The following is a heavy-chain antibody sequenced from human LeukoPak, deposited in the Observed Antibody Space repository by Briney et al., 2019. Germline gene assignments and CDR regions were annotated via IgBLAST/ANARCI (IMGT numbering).Heavy chain of an antibody. CDR2: IIPIFGTA. Sequence: GASVKVSCKASGGTFSSYAISWVRQTPGQGLEWMGGIIPIFGTANYAQKFQGRVTITADESTSTAYMELSSLRSEDTAVYYCARAPRGHDYGDSTYYFDYRGQGTLVTVSS. J-gene: IGHJ4*02. CDR1: GGTFSSYA. D-gene: IGHD4-17*01. V-gene: IGHV1-69*13. CDR3: ARAPRGHDYGDSTYYFDY.